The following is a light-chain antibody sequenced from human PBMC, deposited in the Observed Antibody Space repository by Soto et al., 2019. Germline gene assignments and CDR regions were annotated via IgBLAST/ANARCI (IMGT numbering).Light chain of an antibody. CDR2: DAT. CDR3: QQRSDRLS. CDR1: HSVGSN. V-gene: IGKV3-11*01. Sequence: VVLTQSPATLSLSLGESATLSCRASHSVGSNLAWYQQKRGQAPRLLIYDATERATGIPARFTGSRSGTDFALSISSLEPDDFAVYYCQQRSDRLSFGGGTVVEI. J-gene: IGKJ4*01.